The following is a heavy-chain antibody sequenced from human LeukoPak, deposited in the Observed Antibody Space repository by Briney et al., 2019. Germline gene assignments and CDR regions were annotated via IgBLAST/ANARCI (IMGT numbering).Heavy chain of an antibody. J-gene: IGHJ3*02. CDR3: ARGRSGWGDDGLVPVASDI. V-gene: IGHV3-48*04. CDR1: GFTFSNYW. CDR2: ITISGSQT. D-gene: IGHD6-19*01. Sequence: QTGGSLRLSCAASGFTFSNYWMIWVRQVPGEGLQWVADITISGSQTYYADSVRGRFIISRDNAKDSLFLQMNSLRAEDTAVYYCARGRSGWGDDGLVPVASDIWGQGTMVTVSS.